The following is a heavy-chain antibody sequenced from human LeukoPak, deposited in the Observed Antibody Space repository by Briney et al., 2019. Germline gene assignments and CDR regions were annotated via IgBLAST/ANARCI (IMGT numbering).Heavy chain of an antibody. CDR3: RHGNSSGDY. CDR1: GFTFSISW. V-gene: IGHV3-74*01. J-gene: IGHJ4*02. Sequence: GGSLRLSCAASGFTFSISWMNWVRPAPGKGLVWVSRINVDGSTTVYADSVKGRFTISRDNAKNALYLQMNSLRAEDTAVYYCRHGNSSGDYWGQGTLVTVSS. CDR2: INVDGSTT. D-gene: IGHD6-6*01.